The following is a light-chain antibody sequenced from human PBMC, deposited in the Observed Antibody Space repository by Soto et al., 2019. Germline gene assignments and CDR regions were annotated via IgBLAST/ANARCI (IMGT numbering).Light chain of an antibody. CDR1: QSITNY. V-gene: IGKV1-39*01. CDR2: AAS. CDR3: QQSYSAPLT. J-gene: IGKJ4*01. Sequence: DIQMTQSPSSLSASVGDRVTITCRASQSITNYLNWYQQKPGKAPKLLIYAASSLQSGVPSRFSGSGSGTAFTLTISSLQPEDFATYYCQQSYSAPLTFGGGTKVDIK.